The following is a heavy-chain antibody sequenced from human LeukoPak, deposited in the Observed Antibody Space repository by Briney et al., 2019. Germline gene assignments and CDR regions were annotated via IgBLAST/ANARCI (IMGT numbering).Heavy chain of an antibody. Sequence: SETLSLTCTVSGGSISSSSYYWGWIRQPPGKGLEWIGSIYYSGSTYYNPSLKSRVTISVDTSKNQFSLKLSSVTAADTAVYYCARLRRRGSYPGFDYWGQGTLVTVSS. V-gene: IGHV4-39*01. CDR2: IYYSGST. J-gene: IGHJ4*02. CDR1: GGSISSSSYY. CDR3: ARLRRRGSYPGFDY. D-gene: IGHD1-26*01.